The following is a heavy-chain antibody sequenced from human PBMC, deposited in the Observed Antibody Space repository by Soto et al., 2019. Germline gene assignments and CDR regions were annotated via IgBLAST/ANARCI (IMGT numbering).Heavy chain of an antibody. CDR2: TYWDADR. V-gene: IGHV2-5*02. D-gene: IGHD6-19*01. CDR1: GFSFNTRGVG. Sequence: QITLKESGPTLVKPTQTLALNCTFSGFSFNTRGVGVAWIRQPPGKALEWLAVTYWDADRRYRPSLTDRLTITKDISTNQVVLTMTNMDPVDTGTYYGAHLVPGRLSVAYWGQGAVVTVSS. CDR3: AHLVPGRLSVAY. J-gene: IGHJ1*01.